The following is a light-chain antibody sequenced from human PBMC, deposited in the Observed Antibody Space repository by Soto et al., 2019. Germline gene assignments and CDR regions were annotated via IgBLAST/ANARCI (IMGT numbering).Light chain of an antibody. Sequence: QSALTQPASVSGSPGQSITISCTGTSSDVGGYNYVSWYQQHPGKAPKLMIFDVSNRPSGVSNRFSGSKSSKTASLTISGIQADDESDYYCSSYTSSSPRVFGTGTTLTVL. CDR1: SSDVGGYNY. J-gene: IGLJ1*01. CDR2: DVS. V-gene: IGLV2-14*01. CDR3: SSYTSSSPRV.